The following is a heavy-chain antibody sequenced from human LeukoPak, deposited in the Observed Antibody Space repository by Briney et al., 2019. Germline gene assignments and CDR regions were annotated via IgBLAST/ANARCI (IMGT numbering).Heavy chain of an antibody. J-gene: IGHJ4*02. CDR1: GDSMNEYY. V-gene: IGHV4-59*01. D-gene: IGHD3-3*01. CDR2: VFYTGRT. Sequence: SETLSLTCTVPGDSMNEYYWSWVQQPPGKGLELIGYVFYTGRTNYRPSLKNRVTISLDTSKNQFSLRLSSVTAADTAVYYCARYGYYAYDYWGQGNLVTVSS. CDR3: ARYGYYAYDY.